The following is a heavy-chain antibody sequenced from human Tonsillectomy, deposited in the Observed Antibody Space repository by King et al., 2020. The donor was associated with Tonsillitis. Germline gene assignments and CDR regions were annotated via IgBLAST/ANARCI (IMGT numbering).Heavy chain of an antibody. CDR2: TYYRSKWYN. CDR3: ARGPGGRFDF. V-gene: IGHV6-1*01. J-gene: IGHJ4*02. CDR1: GDSVSSNSTA. Sequence: VQLPQSGPGLVKPSQTLSLTCAISGDSVSSNSTAWNWIRQSPSRGLEWLGRTYYRSKWYNDYALTVKSRIIINPDTSKNHFSLQLSSVTPEDTAVYYCARGPGGRFDFWGQRTRVTVSS. D-gene: IGHD2-8*02.